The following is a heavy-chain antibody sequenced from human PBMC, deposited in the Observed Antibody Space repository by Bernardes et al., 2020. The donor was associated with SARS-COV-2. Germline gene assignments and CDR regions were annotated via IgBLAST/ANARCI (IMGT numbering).Heavy chain of an antibody. D-gene: IGHD3-9*01. CDR1: GYTFTTYA. Sequence: ASVKVSCKASGYTFTTYAIHWVRQAPGQTLEWLGGIRTGNGNTQFSQNFQDRVTIARDISASTAYMELSGLTSEDTAVYYCARGIGKSYNDILTGLNWFDPWGQGTLVTVSS. CDR3: ARGIGKSYNDILTGLNWFDP. CDR2: IRTGNGNT. J-gene: IGHJ5*02. V-gene: IGHV1-3*04.